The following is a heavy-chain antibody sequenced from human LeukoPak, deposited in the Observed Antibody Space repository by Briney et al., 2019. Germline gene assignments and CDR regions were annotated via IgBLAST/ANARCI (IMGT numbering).Heavy chain of an antibody. D-gene: IGHD2-2*01. CDR1: GGPISSYY. CDR3: ARYCSSTSCYLNGMDV. Sequence: SETLSLTCTVSGGPISSYYWSWIRQPPGKGLEWIGYIYYSGSTNYNPSLKSRVTISVDTSKNQFSLKLSSVTAADTAVYYCARYCSSTSCYLNGMDVWGKGTTVTVPS. J-gene: IGHJ6*04. V-gene: IGHV4-59*01. CDR2: IYYSGST.